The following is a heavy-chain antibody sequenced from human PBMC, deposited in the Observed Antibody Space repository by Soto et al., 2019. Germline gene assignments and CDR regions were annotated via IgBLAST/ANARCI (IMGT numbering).Heavy chain of an antibody. CDR3: ARGGYYGSGSYYNVFTGLDY. J-gene: IGHJ4*02. D-gene: IGHD3-10*01. CDR2: IYYSGST. V-gene: IGHV4-30-4*01. CDR1: GGSISSGDYY. Sequence: SETLSLTCTVSGGSISSGDYYWSWIRQPPGKGLEWIGYIYYSGSTYYNPSLKSRVTISVDTSKNQFSLKLSSVTAADTAVYYCARGGYYGSGSYYNVFTGLDYWGQGTLVTVSS.